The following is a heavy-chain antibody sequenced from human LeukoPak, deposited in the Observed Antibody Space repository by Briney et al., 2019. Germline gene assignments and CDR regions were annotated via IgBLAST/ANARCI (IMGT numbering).Heavy chain of an antibody. D-gene: IGHD3-10*01. CDR1: GYTLTELS. Sequence: GASVTVSCTVSGYTLTELSMHWVRQAPGKGLEWMGGFDPEDGETVYAQKFQGRVTMTEDTSTDTAYMELSSLRSEDTAVYYCATGLLWFGFHYWGQGTLVTVSS. V-gene: IGHV1-24*01. CDR3: ATGLLWFGFHY. J-gene: IGHJ4*02. CDR2: FDPEDGET.